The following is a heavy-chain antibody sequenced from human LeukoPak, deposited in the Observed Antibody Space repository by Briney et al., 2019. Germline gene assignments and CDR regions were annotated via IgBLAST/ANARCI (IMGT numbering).Heavy chain of an antibody. V-gene: IGHV4-34*01. CDR1: GVPFSNYY. J-gene: IGHJ5*02. CDR2: INHSGYT. CDR3: ARGPLGKEWFDP. Sequence: SETLSLTCAVSGVPFSNYYWSWVRQSPRQGLEWIGEINHSGYTNYNPSLKSRVTMSIDTSKNQFSLKLSSVTAADTAVYYCARGPLGKEWFDPWGQGTLVTVSS. D-gene: IGHD1-26*01.